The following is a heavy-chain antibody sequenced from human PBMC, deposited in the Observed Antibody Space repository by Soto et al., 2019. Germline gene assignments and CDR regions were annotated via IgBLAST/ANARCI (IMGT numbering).Heavy chain of an antibody. CDR2: ITTYNGDT. D-gene: IGHD3-22*01. CDR1: GYSFTGYG. V-gene: IGHV1-18*04. J-gene: IGHJ4*03. Sequence: GASVKVSCKASGYSFTGYGINWVRQAPGQGLEWLGRITTYNGDTNYAQNLQGRVTMTADTSTSTTYMELRSLRSDDTAVYYCAXGRGYSLIAVVDDAVDVWGPGTLVTVSS. CDR3: AXGRGYSLIAVVDDAVDV.